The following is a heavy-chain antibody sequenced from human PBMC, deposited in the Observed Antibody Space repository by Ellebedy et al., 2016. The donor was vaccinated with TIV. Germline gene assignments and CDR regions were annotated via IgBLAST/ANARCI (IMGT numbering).Heavy chain of an antibody. CDR1: GYTFTSFG. D-gene: IGHD2-2*01. CDR3: ARDFHCTSNNCYERPSLYYFDS. V-gene: IGHV1-18*01. Sequence: AASVKVSCKASGYTFTSFGITWVRHVPGQGPEWMGWIGTYSGHTNYARKFQDRVTMTTDTFTSTAYMELRSLTSDDTAVYYCARDFHCTSNNCYERPSLYYFDSWGQGTLVTVSS. CDR2: IGTYSGHT. J-gene: IGHJ4*02.